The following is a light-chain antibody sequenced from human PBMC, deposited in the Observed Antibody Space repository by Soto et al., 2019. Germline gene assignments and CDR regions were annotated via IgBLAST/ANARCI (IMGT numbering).Light chain of an antibody. CDR1: QSISIW. V-gene: IGKV1-5*03. CDR2: KAS. CDR3: QHYNSYSEA. Sequence: DIQMTQSPSNLSASVGDRVTITCRASQSISIWLAWYQQKPGKAPKLLIYKASTLKSGVPSRFSGSGSGTGSTLTISSLQPDDFATYYCQHYNSYSEAFGQGTKVHIK. J-gene: IGKJ1*01.